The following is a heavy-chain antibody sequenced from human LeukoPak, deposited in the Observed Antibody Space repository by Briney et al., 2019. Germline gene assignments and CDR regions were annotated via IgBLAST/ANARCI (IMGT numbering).Heavy chain of an antibody. J-gene: IGHJ4*02. CDR1: GYSISSGYY. CDR3: ARDNVYGREYYFDY. D-gene: IGHD2/OR15-2a*01. CDR2: IYHSGST. V-gene: IGHV4-38-2*02. Sequence: PSETLSLTCTVSGYSISSGYYWGWIRQPPGKGLEWIGSIYHSGSTYYNPSLKSRVTISVDTSKNQFSLKLSSVTAADTAVYYCARDNVYGREYYFDYWGQGTLVTASS.